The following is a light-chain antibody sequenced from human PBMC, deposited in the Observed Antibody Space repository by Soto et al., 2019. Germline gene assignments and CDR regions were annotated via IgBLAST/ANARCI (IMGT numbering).Light chain of an antibody. CDR3: QQTYSDPV. CDR1: RDITRY. Sequence: DLQMTQSPSSLSASVGDRVTITCRASRDITRYVNWYQQKPGQAPKLLIYAASTLQSGVPSRFAGSGSGTDFTLTISGLQLEDFATYFCQQTYSDPVFGQGTKLEI. J-gene: IGKJ2*01. V-gene: IGKV1-39*01. CDR2: AAS.